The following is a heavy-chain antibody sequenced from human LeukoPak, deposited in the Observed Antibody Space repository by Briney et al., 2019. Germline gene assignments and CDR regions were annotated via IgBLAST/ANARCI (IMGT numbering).Heavy chain of an antibody. D-gene: IGHD6-6*01. J-gene: IGHJ4*02. CDR3: ATGIAARRNFDY. CDR1: GFTFSSYE. CDR2: ISSSGSTI. V-gene: IGHV3-48*03. Sequence: GGSLRLSCAASGFTFSSYEMNWVRQAPGKGLEWVSYISSSGSTIYYADSVKGRFTISRDNAKNSLYLQMNSLRAEDTAVYYCATGIAARRNFDYWGQGTLVTVSS.